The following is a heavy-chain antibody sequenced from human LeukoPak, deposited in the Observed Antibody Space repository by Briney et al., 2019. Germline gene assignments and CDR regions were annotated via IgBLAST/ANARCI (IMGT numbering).Heavy chain of an antibody. D-gene: IGHD6-13*01. J-gene: IGHJ6*03. CDR3: ARGVFSSSWYGYYYYYMDV. CDR1: GGTFSSYA. V-gene: IGHV1-69*05. CDR2: IIPIFGTA. Sequence: ASVKVSCKASGGTFSSYAISWVRQAPGQGLEWMGGIIPIFGTANYAQKFQGGVTITTDESTSTAYMELSSLRSEDTAVYYCARGVFSSSWYGYYYYYMDVWGKGTTVTVSS.